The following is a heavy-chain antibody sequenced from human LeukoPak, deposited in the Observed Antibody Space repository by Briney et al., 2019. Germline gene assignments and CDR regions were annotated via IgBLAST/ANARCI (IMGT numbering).Heavy chain of an antibody. CDR3: ARDNWNYGSSMDV. CDR2: IYYSGST. V-gene: IGHV4-59*01. D-gene: IGHD1-7*01. J-gene: IGHJ6*02. CDR1: GGSITSYY. Sequence: SETLSLTCTVSGGSITSYYWSWIRQPPGKGLEWIGYIYYSGSTNYNPSLKSRVTISVDTSKNQFSLKLSSVTAADTAVYYCARDNWNYGSSMDVWGQGTTVTVSS.